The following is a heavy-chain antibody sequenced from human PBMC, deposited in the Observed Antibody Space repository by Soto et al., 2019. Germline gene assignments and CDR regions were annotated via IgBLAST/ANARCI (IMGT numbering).Heavy chain of an antibody. J-gene: IGHJ3*02. Sequence: QVQLVQSGAEVKKPGSSVKVSCKASGGTFSSYPISWVRQAPGQGLEWMGRIIPILGIANYAQKFQCRVTNTADKSTSTAYMELSSLRSEDTAVYYCARAIREVADDDAFDIWGQGTMVTVSS. CDR3: ARAIREVADDDAFDI. V-gene: IGHV1-69*02. CDR2: IIPILGIA. CDR1: GGTFSSYP. D-gene: IGHD2-15*01.